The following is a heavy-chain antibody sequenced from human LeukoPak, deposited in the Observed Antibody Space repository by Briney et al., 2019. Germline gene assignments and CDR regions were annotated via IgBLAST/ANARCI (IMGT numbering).Heavy chain of an antibody. CDR1: GFTFSSYS. D-gene: IGHD2/OR15-2a*01. CDR3: AGIYGSYYYYYMDV. V-gene: IGHV3-21*01. J-gene: IGHJ6*03. Sequence: GGSLRLSCAASGFTFSSYSMNWVRQAPGKGLEGGSSISSSSSYIYYADSVKGRFTISRDNAKNSLYLQMNSLRAADTAVYYCAGIYGSYYYYYMDVWGKGTTVTVSS. CDR2: ISSSSSYI.